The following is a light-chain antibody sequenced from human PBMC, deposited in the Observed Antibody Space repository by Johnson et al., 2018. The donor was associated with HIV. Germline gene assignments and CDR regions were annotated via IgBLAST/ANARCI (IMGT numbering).Light chain of an antibody. CDR2: RSD. CDR1: SSNIGSHT. J-gene: IGLJ1*01. Sequence: QSVLTQSPSVSAAPGQRVTISCSGSSSNIGSHTVNWYQQLPGTTPKLLIYRSDQRPSGIPDRFSGSKSGTSATLGITGLQTGDEADYYCGTWDTSLSAGGFFGTGTKVTVL. CDR3: GTWDTSLSAGGF. V-gene: IGLV1-51*02.